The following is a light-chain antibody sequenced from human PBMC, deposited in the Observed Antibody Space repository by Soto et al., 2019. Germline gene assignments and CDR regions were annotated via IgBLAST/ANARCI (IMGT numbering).Light chain of an antibody. V-gene: IGKV3D-7*01. CDR3: LQDYGDSWT. J-gene: IGKJ1*01. CDR2: GAS. Sequence: DIVLTQSPGTLSLSPGERATLSCRASQSLNSSYLAWYQQKPGQAPRLLIYGASTRATGIPARFSGSGSGTEFTLTISSLQSEDFASYYCLQDYGDSWTFGQGTKVDIK. CDR1: QSLNSSY.